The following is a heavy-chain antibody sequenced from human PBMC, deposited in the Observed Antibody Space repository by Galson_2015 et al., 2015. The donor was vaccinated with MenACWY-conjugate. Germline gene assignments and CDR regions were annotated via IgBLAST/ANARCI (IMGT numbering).Heavy chain of an antibody. D-gene: IGHD6-19*01. V-gene: IGHV3-33*01. CDR1: GFTFSNYG. CDR3: ERSPYTTGKNYYFDY. Sequence: SLRLSCAASGFTFSNYGMHWVRQAPGKGLEWVTVIWYDGSIKYYVDSVKVRFTISRDNAKNTLYLQMNILRAEDTAMYYCERSPYTTGKNYYFDYWGQGTLVTVSS. J-gene: IGHJ4*02. CDR2: IWYDGSIK.